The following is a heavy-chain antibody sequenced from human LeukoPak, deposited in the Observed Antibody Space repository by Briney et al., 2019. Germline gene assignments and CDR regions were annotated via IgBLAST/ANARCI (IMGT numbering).Heavy chain of an antibody. Sequence: PGGSLRLSCAASGFTFSNYWIHWVRQAPGKGLEWVSSISSSSNYIYYADSVKGRFTISRDNSKNTLYLQMNSLRAEDTAVYYCARDRVGVQVPAANTNWFDPWGQGTLVTVSS. CDR1: GFTFSNYW. CDR2: ISSSSNYI. J-gene: IGHJ5*02. D-gene: IGHD2-2*01. CDR3: ARDRVGVQVPAANTNWFDP. V-gene: IGHV3-21*01.